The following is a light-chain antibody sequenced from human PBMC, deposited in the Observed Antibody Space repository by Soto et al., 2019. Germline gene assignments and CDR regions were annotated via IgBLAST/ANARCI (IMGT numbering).Light chain of an antibody. V-gene: IGLV2-11*01. CDR1: SDDIGGYDY. J-gene: IGLJ1*01. CDR2: EVN. Sequence: QSVLPQTPSASGTPGQSVTISCTGSSDDIGGYDYVSWYQHHPGRTPKLIIYEVNKRPSGVPDRFSGSKSGNTASLTISGLQAEDEADYYCCSYVGGYSYVFGIGTKVTVL. CDR3: CSYVGGYSYV.